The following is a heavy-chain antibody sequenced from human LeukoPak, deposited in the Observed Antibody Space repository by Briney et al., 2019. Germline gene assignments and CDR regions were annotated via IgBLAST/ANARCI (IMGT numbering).Heavy chain of an antibody. Sequence: GGSLRLSCAASGFTFDDYGMSWDRQAPGKGLEWVSAISGSGGSTYYADSVKGRFTISRDNAKNTLYLQMNSLRAEDTAVYYCARDPHYDYVWGSYRGSGYWGPGALATVSS. J-gene: IGHJ4*02. CDR1: GFTFDDYG. CDR3: ARDPHYDYVWGSYRGSGY. D-gene: IGHD3-16*02. CDR2: ISGSGGST. V-gene: IGHV3-23*01.